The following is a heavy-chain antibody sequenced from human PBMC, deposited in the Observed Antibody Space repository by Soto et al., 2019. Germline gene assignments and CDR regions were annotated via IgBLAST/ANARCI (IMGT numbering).Heavy chain of an antibody. Sequence: GGSLILSCAASGFTFSSYAMSWVRQAPGKGLEWVSAISGSGGSTYYADSVKGRFTISRDNSKNTLYLQMNSLRAEDTAVYYCAKDYYGSGSYYSGYFDYWGQGTLVTVSS. CDR3: AKDYYGSGSYYSGYFDY. J-gene: IGHJ4*02. CDR1: GFTFSSYA. CDR2: ISGSGGST. V-gene: IGHV3-23*01. D-gene: IGHD3-10*01.